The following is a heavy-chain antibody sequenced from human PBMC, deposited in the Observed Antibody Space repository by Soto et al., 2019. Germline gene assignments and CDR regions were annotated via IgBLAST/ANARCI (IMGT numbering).Heavy chain of an antibody. CDR1: GDSISGSSYY. V-gene: IGHV3-23*01. D-gene: IGHD2-2*01. CDR3: AKGVGLVVIVRAFGC. J-gene: IGHJ4*02. Sequence: ETLSLTGTVSGDSISGSSYYWGSIRQPPAKRFERVSGISGSGVGTYYADSVKCRVTGSGHNSNNPLYLQTTTLTTEDTPLYSCAKGVGLVVIVRAFGCWGQGPLVAVSS. CDR2: ISGSGVGT.